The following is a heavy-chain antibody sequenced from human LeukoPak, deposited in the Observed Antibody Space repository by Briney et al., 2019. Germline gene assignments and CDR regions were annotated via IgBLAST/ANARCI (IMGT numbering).Heavy chain of an antibody. V-gene: IGHV3-64*01. Sequence: GGSLRLSCAASGFTFSSYTMHWVRQAPGKGLEYVSGLSSNGGWTYYANSAKGRFTISRDNSKNTLYLQMGSLRAEDMAVYYCARDGGYDNSGYNYFDYWGQGTLVTVSS. CDR3: ARDGGYDNSGYNYFDY. D-gene: IGHD3-22*01. CDR2: LSSNGGWT. CDR1: GFTFSSYT. J-gene: IGHJ4*02.